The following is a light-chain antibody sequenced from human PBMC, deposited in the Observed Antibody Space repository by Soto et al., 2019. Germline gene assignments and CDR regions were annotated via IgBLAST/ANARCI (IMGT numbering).Light chain of an antibody. CDR2: DVS. CDR1: SSDVGGYNY. CDR3: SSYSSISAYV. Sequence: QSVLTQPASVSGSPGQSITISCTGTSSDVGGYNYVSWYQQHTGKAPKLMIYDVSNRPSGVSNCFSGSKSGDTASLTISGLQAEDEADYYCSSYSSISAYVFGIGTKLTVL. J-gene: IGLJ1*01. V-gene: IGLV2-14*01.